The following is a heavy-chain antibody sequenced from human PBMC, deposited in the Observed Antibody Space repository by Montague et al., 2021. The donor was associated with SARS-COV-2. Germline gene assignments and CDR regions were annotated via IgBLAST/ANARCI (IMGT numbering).Heavy chain of an antibody. D-gene: IGHD6-19*01. CDR3: VRYSGWFYFDF. Sequence: YSDYAPXVRGRLTVNPDSSKNEFSLELSYVTPEDTAVYYCVRYSGWFYFDFWGQGTLVTVSS. J-gene: IGHJ4*02. V-gene: IGHV6-1*01. CDR2: YS.